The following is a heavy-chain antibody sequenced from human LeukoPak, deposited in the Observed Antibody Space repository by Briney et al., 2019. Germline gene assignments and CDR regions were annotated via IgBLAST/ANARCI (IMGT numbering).Heavy chain of an antibody. D-gene: IGHD4-11*01. CDR2: ISASGKT. CDR3: ASGAYSYYYMDV. CDR1: GGSINSGGYY. V-gene: IGHV4-61*02. Sequence: PSQTLSLTCTVSGGSINSGGYYWSWIRQSAGKGLEWIGRISASGKTNYNPSLKSRVTISVDTSKNQFSLKLNSVTAADTAVYYCASGAYSYYYMDVWGKGTTVTFSS. J-gene: IGHJ6*03.